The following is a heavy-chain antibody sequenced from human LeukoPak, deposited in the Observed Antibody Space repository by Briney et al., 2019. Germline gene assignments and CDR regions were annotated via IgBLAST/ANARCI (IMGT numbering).Heavy chain of an antibody. Sequence: PGGSLRLSCAASGFTFSSYGMHWVRQAPGKGLEWVAFIQLDENDKYYADSVKGRFAISRDNSRNTLYLQMNSLTPEDTAVYYCARDRCSSTSCPNWFDPWGQGTLVLVSS. D-gene: IGHD2-2*01. CDR2: IQLDENDK. CDR1: GFTFSSYG. J-gene: IGHJ5*02. CDR3: ARDRCSSTSCPNWFDP. V-gene: IGHV3-30*02.